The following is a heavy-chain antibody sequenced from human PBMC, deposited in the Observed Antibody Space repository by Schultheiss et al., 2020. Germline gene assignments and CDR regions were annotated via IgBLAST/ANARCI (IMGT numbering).Heavy chain of an antibody. CDR1: GGSISSYY. D-gene: IGHD2-2*01. CDR2: IYYSGST. V-gene: IGHV4-59*12. CDR3: ARVPAPHYYYGMDV. Sequence: SETLSLTCTVSGGSISSYYWSWIRQPPGKGLEWIGYIYYSGSTYYNPSVRSRVTISADTSKNQFSLKLSSVTAADTAVYYCARVPAPHYYYGMDVWGQGTTVTVSS. J-gene: IGHJ6*02.